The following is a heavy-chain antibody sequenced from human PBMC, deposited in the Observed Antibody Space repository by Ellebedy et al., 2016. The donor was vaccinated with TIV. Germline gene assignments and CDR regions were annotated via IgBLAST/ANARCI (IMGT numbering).Heavy chain of an antibody. CDR3: ARGPDGRYCTSPSCYPAVYYYHGMDV. J-gene: IGHJ6*02. CDR2: ISYDGGYQ. Sequence: GESLKISCAASGFTFYFYTMHWVRQAPGKGLEWVAAISYDGGYQNYADSVKGRFTISRDNSKNSLHLQMASLTTEDTAVYYCARGPDGRYCTSPSCYPAVYYYHGMDVWGQGTTVSVS. D-gene: IGHD2-2*01. CDR1: GFTFYFYT. V-gene: IGHV3-30-3*01.